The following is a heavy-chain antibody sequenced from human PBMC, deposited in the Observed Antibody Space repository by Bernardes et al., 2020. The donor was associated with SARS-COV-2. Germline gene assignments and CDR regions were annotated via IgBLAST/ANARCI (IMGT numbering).Heavy chain of an antibody. CDR3: ARNLGGNAGYFFS. D-gene: IGHD3-22*01. J-gene: IGHJ5*02. Sequence: GGSLRLSCAASGFTVSSNYMSWVRQAPGKGLEWVSVIYSGGSTYYADSVKGRFTISRDNSKNTLYLQMNSQRAEDTAVYYCARNLGGNAGYFFSWGQGTLVTVSS. CDR2: IYSGGST. V-gene: IGHV3-66*01. CDR1: GFTVSSNY.